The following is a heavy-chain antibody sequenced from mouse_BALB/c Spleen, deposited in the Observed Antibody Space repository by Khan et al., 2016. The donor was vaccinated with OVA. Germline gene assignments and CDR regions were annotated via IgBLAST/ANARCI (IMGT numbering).Heavy chain of an antibody. D-gene: IGHD1-1*02. CDR2: INPSTGYT. CDR1: GYTFTSYW. V-gene: IGHV1-7*01. Sequence: QVRLQQSGAELANPGASVKMSCKASGYTFTSYWMHWVKQRPGQGLEWIGYINPSTGYTEYNQKFKDKATLTTDKSSSTAYIQLSSLTSEASAVYYCTERGLFGVIVYWGQGTLVTVSA. CDR3: TERGLFGVIVY. J-gene: IGHJ3*01.